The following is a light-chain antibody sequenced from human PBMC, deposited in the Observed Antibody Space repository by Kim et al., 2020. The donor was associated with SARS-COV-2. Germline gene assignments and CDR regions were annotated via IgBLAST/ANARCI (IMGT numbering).Light chain of an antibody. CDR1: RLEDKY. J-gene: IGLJ1*01. V-gene: IGLV3-1*01. Sequence: VSPGQTASSTCSGDRLEDKYAGCYQQKPGQSPVLVIYQDSKRPSGIPDRFSGSNSGNTATLTISGTQAMDEADYYCQAWDSSTVYVFGTGTKGTVL. CDR2: QDS. CDR3: QAWDSSTVYV.